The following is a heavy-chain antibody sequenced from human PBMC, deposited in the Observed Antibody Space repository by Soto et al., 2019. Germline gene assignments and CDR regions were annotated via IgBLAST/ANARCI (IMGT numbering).Heavy chain of an antibody. D-gene: IGHD4-4*01. Sequence: SETLSLTCTVSGGSISSYYWSWIRQPPGKGLEWIGYIYYSGSTNYNPSLKSRVTISVDTSKNQFSLKLSSVTAADTAVYYCARYSNYVDYWGQGTLVTV. J-gene: IGHJ4*02. V-gene: IGHV4-59*01. CDR3: ARYSNYVDY. CDR1: GGSISSYY. CDR2: IYYSGST.